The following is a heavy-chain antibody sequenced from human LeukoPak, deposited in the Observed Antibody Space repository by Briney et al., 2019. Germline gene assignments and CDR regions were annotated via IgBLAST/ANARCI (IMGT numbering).Heavy chain of an antibody. V-gene: IGHV3-7*03. CDR1: GFTFSSYW. D-gene: IGHD3-9*01. J-gene: IGHJ4*02. CDR3: AREVPGHYDILTGPDY. CDR2: IKQDGSEK. Sequence: QPGGSLRLSCAASGFTFSSYWMSWVRQAPGKGLEWVANIKQDGSEKYYVDSVKGRFTISRDNAENSLYLQMNSLRAEDTAVYYCAREVPGHYDILTGPDYWGQGTLVTVSS.